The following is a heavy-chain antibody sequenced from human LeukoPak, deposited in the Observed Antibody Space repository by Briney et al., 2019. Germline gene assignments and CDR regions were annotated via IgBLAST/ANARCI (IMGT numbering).Heavy chain of an antibody. J-gene: IGHJ6*03. Sequence: PGGSLRLSCAASGFTVSSNYMTWVRQAPGKGLEWVSVIYSGGGTYYADSVKGRFTISRDNFKNTLYLQMNSLRAEDTAVYYCARVEEGYGSGRRENYYYYYMDVWGKGTTVTISS. CDR2: IYSGGGT. CDR3: ARVEEGYGSGRRENYYYYYMDV. V-gene: IGHV3-53*01. CDR1: GFTVSSNY. D-gene: IGHD5-24*01.